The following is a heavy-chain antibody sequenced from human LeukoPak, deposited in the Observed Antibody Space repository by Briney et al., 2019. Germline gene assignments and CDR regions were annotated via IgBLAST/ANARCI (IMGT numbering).Heavy chain of an antibody. CDR3: ARRYSSSLSGYYYYMDV. D-gene: IGHD6-13*01. CDR1: GYTFTSYY. CDR2: INPSGGST. Sequence: ASVKVSCKASGYTFTSYYMHWVRQAPGQGLEWMGIINPSGGSTSYAQKFQGRVTMTRDTSTSTVYMELSSLRSEDTAVYYCARRYSSSLSGYYYYMDVWGKGTTVTVSS. V-gene: IGHV1-46*01. J-gene: IGHJ6*03.